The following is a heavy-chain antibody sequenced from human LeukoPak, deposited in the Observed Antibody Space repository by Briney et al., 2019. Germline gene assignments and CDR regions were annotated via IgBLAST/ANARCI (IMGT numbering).Heavy chain of an antibody. Sequence: GSSVKVSCKASGYTFTSYDINWVRQATGQGLEWMGWMNPNSGNTGYAQKFQGRVTITRNTSISTAYMELSSLRSEDTAVYYCARVPSYFWSGYLFDYWGQGTLVTVSS. V-gene: IGHV1-8*03. CDR3: ARVPSYFWSGYLFDY. D-gene: IGHD3-3*01. CDR2: MNPNSGNT. J-gene: IGHJ4*02. CDR1: GYTFTSYD.